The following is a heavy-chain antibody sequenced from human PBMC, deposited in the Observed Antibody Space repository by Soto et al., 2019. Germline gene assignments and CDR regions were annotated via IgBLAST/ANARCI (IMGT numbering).Heavy chain of an antibody. CDR3: ARDAPGVAPF. V-gene: IGHV4-31*03. Sequence: QVQLQESGPGLVKPSQTLSLTCTVSGGSIIDGQTYLNWIRRHPEKGLEWMGYINYRGTTNYSPALKSRILISIDTSKNQFSLSLTSVTAADTAVYSCARDAPGVAPFWGQGTLVTVSS. CDR2: INYRGTT. CDR1: GGSIIDGQTY. J-gene: IGHJ4*02. D-gene: IGHD2-8*01.